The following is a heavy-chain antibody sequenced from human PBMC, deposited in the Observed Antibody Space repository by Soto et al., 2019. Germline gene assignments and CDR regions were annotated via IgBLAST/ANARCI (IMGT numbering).Heavy chain of an antibody. V-gene: IGHV1-69*13. CDR1: GCTFSSYA. D-gene: IGHD3-22*01. CDR3: ARDQYDSSGYYYFDY. J-gene: IGHJ4*02. CDR2: IIPIFGTA. Sequence: SVKVSCKASGCTFSSYAISWVRQAPGQGLEWMGGIIPIFGTANYAQKFQGRVTITADESTSTAYMEQSSLRSEDTAVYYCARDQYDSSGYYYFDYWGQGTLVTVS.